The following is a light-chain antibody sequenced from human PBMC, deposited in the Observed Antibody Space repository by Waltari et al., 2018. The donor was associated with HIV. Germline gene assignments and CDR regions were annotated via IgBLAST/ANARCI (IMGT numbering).Light chain of an antibody. CDR1: SPNIGAVID. CDR3: QSYDSTLNAAVV. V-gene: IGLV1-40*01. J-gene: IGLJ2*01. CDR2: GNK. Sequence: QSVLTHPPSVSGAPGQRVTIPCPGGSPNIGAVIDVHGYQKIPGTAPKPLISGNKNRPSGVPDRFSASKSGTSASLAITGLQPEDEADYFCQSYDSTLNAAVVFGGGTKLTVL.